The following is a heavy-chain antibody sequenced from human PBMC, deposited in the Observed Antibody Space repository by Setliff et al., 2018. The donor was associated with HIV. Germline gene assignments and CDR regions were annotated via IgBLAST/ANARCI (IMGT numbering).Heavy chain of an antibody. V-gene: IGHV5-51*01. CDR1: GYSFTSYW. CDR2: IHPIDSDV. D-gene: IGHD6-25*01. Sequence: GESLKISCQGSGYSFTSYWIGWVRQMPGKGLEWMGLIHPIDSDVRYSPSFQGQVTMSADKSINTAYLQWGSLKASDSAMYYCATAGFDPWGQGTLVTVSS. CDR3: ATAGFDP. J-gene: IGHJ5*02.